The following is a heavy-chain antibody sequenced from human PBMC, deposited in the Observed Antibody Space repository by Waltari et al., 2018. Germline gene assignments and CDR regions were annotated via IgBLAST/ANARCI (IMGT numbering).Heavy chain of an antibody. CDR2: IYHSGRT. V-gene: IGHV4-4*02. J-gene: IGHJ6*02. D-gene: IGHD1-26*01. CDR1: GGSISSSNW. Sequence: QVQLQESGPGLVKPSGTLSLTCAVSGGSISSSNWWSWGRQPPGKGREWIGEIYHSGRTNYNPALKRRGTISGDKSKNQCSLKLSAVTAADTAVYYCARGGGSYFYGMDVWGQGTTVTVSS. CDR3: ARGGGSYFYGMDV.